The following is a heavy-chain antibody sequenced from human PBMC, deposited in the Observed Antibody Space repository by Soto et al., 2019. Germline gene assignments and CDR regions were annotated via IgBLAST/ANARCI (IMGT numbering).Heavy chain of an antibody. CDR2: ISAYNGNT. CDR1: GYTFTSYG. V-gene: IGHV1-18*01. D-gene: IGHD5-12*01. Sequence: GASVKVSCKASGYTFTSYGISWVRQAPGQGLEWMGWISAYNGNTNYAQKLQGRVTMTTDTSTRTAYMELRSLRSDDTAVYYCAIGMATITVGGTYFDCWGRGTMVAVSS. CDR3: AIGMATITVGGTYFDC. J-gene: IGHJ4*02.